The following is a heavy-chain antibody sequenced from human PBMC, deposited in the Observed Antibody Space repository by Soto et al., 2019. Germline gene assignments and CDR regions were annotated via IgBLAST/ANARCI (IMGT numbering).Heavy chain of an antibody. D-gene: IGHD1-7*01. CDR2: IYYSGST. CDR1: GGSISSYY. Sequence: PSETLSLTCAVYGGSISSYYWSWIRQPPGKGLEWIGYIYYSGSTNYNPSLKSRVTISVDTSKNQFSLKLSSVTAADTAVYYCARDGHNWNYEGHFDYWGQGTLVTVSS. V-gene: IGHV4-59*01. J-gene: IGHJ4*02. CDR3: ARDGHNWNYEGHFDY.